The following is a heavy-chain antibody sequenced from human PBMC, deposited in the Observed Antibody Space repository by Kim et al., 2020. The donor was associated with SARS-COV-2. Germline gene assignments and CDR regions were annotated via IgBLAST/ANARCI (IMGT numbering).Heavy chain of an antibody. D-gene: IGHD3-10*01. CDR3: AKNGATMVPKDV. V-gene: IGHV3-30*18. J-gene: IGHJ6*02. CDR2: ISYDGSNK. CDR1: GFTFSSYG. Sequence: GGSLRLSCAASGFTFSSYGMHWVRQAPGKGLEWVAVISYDGSNKYYADSVKGRFTISRDNSKNTLYLQMNSLRAEDTAVYYCAKNGATMVPKDVWGQGTTVTVSS.